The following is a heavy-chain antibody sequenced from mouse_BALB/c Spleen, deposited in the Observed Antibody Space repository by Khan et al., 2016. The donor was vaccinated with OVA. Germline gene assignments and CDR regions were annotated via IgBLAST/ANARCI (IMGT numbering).Heavy chain of an antibody. D-gene: IGHD1-1*01. J-gene: IGHJ2*01. V-gene: IGHV1-20*02. CDR1: GYSFTGYF. CDR2: INPHIGET. CDR3: TRIYRSDFDY. Sequence: VQLKQSGPELVKPWASVKISCKASGYSFTGYFMNWVMQSHGKSLEWIGRINPHIGETFYNQKFKGKATLTVDESSSTAHMELRSLASEDSAVYYCTRIYRSDFDYWGQGTTLTVSS.